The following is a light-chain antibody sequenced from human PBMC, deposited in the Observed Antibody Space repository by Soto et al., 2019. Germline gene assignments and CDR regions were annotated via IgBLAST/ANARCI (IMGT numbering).Light chain of an antibody. V-gene: IGLV2-14*01. CDR3: SSYTSSSTSEV. Sequence: QSVLTQPASVSGSPGQSITISCTGTSSDVGGYNYVSWYQQHPGKAPKLMIYDVSNRPSGVSNRFSGSKSGNTASLTISGLQAEDEADYYCSSYTSSSTSEVFGNGTK. CDR1: SSDVGGYNY. CDR2: DVS. J-gene: IGLJ1*01.